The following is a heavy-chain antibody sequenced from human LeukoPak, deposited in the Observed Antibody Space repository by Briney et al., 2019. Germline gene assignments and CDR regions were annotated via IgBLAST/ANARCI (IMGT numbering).Heavy chain of an antibody. D-gene: IGHD3-9*01. V-gene: IGHV3-11*06. CDR2: ISSSGNHT. CDR3: ARFQYDILTGYYPNYFDY. Sequence: GGSLRLPCAASGFTFSDYYMSWIRQAPGKGLEWVSYISSSGNHTNYADSVKGRFTTSIDNSRNSLFLQMNSLRAEDTAMYYCARFQYDILTGYYPNYFDYWGQGTLVTVSS. J-gene: IGHJ4*02. CDR1: GFTFSDYY.